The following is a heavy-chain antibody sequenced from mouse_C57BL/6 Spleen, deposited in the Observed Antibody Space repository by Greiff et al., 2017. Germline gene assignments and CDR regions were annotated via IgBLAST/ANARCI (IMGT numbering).Heavy chain of an antibody. CDR1: GYTFTSYW. Sequence: QVQLQQPGAELVKPGASVKMSCKASGYTFTSYWITWVKQRPGQGLEWIGDIYPGSGSTNYNEKFKSKATLTVDKSSSTAYMQLSSLTSEDSAVYYGARSYSGYFDVWGTGTTVTVSA. CDR3: ARSYSGYFDV. V-gene: IGHV1-55*01. D-gene: IGHD2-10*01. J-gene: IGHJ1*03. CDR2: IYPGSGST.